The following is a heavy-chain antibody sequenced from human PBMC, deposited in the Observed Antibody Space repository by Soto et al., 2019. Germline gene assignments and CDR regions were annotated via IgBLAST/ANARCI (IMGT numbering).Heavy chain of an antibody. J-gene: IGHJ6*02. V-gene: IGHV4-30-4*01. CDR2: IYYSGST. Sequence: QVQLQESGPGLVKPSQTLSLTCTVSGGSISSGDYYWSWIRQPPGKGLEWIGYIYYSGSTYYNPSPRSRVTISVATTKTQFSRRLSFVTAADTAVYYCAGGGGGGKERDYYYYYGMDVWGQGTTVTVSS. CDR3: AGGGGGGKERDYYYYYGMDV. CDR1: GGSISSGDYY. D-gene: IGHD1-1*01.